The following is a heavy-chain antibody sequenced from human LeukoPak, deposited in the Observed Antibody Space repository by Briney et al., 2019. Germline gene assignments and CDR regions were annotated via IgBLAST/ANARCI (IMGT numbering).Heavy chain of an antibody. D-gene: IGHD4-23*01. V-gene: IGHV4-59*01. Sequence: SETLSLTCTVSGGSISSYYWSWIRQPPGKGLGWIGYIYYSGSTNYNPSLKSRVTISVDTSKNQFSLKLSSVTAADTAVYYCAGTPLYGGPYFDYWGQGTLVTVSS. CDR2: IYYSGST. CDR1: GGSISSYY. J-gene: IGHJ4*02. CDR3: AGTPLYGGPYFDY.